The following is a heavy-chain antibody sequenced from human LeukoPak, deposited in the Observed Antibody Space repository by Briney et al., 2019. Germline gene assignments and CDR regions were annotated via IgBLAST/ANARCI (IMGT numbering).Heavy chain of an antibody. CDR3: AIDRQLAYFDY. Sequence: ASVKVSCKASGYTFTRYGISWVRQAPGQGLEWMGWISAYNGNTNYAQKLQGRVTMTTDTSTSTAYMELRSLRSDDTAVYYCAIDRQLAYFDYWGQGTLATVSS. CDR2: ISAYNGNT. CDR1: GYTFTRYG. D-gene: IGHD6-13*01. V-gene: IGHV1-18*01. J-gene: IGHJ4*02.